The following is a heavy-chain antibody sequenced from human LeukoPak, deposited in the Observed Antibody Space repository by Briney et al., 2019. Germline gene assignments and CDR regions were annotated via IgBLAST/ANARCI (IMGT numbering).Heavy chain of an antibody. J-gene: IGHJ5*02. CDR2: IYYSGST. Sequence: SETLSLTCTVSGGSISSYYWSWLRQPPGKGLEWIGYIYYSGSTNYNPSLKSRVTISVDTSKNQFSLKLSSVTAADTAVYYCAGQLGWFDPWGQGTLVTVSS. D-gene: IGHD1-1*01. CDR3: AGQLGWFDP. CDR1: GGSISSYY. V-gene: IGHV4-59*01.